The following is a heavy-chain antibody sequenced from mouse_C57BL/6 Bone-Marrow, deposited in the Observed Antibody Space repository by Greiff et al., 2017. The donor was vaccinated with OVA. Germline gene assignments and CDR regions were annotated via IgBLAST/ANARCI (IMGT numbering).Heavy chain of an antibody. D-gene: IGHD1-1*01. CDR1: GYTFTSSG. J-gene: IGHJ2*01. CDR2: IYPRSGNT. CDR3: AVTTVESDY. Sequence: QVQLQQSGAELARPGASVKLSCKASGYTFTSSGISWVKQRTGQGLEWIGEIYPRSGNTYYNEKFKGKATLTSDKSSSTAYMRIRSLTSGGSTVYFCAVTTVESDYWGQGTTLTVSA. V-gene: IGHV1-81*01.